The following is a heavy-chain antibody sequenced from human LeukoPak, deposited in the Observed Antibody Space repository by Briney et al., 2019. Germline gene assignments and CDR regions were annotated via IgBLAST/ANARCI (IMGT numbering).Heavy chain of an antibody. D-gene: IGHD5-24*01. CDR3: ARDWVYKIDY. CDR2: ISHDGII. J-gene: IGHJ4*02. Sequence: GGSLRLSCGTAGFTFSSYVMHWVRRTPGKGLVWVSRISHDGIISYADPVKGRFTISRDNAKNTLTLQMNSLRVEDTAVYFCARDWVYKIDYWGRGTLVTVSS. CDR1: GFTFSSYV. V-gene: IGHV3-74*01.